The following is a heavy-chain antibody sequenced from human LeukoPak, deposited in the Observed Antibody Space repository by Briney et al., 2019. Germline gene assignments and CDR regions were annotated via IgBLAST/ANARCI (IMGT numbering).Heavy chain of an antibody. J-gene: IGHJ4*02. V-gene: IGHV3-23*01. CDR1: GFTFSTYA. CDR2: ISGSGGST. CDR3: AKSIRIAARPRGFDY. Sequence: GGSLRLSCAASGFTFSTYAMTWVRQAPGKGLEWVSAISGSGGSTYYADSVKGRFTISRDNSKNTLYLQMNSLRAEDTAVYYCAKSIRIAARPRGFDYWGQGTLVTVSS. D-gene: IGHD6-6*01.